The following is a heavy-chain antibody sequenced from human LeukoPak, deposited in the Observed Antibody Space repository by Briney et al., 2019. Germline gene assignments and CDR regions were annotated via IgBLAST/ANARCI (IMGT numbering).Heavy chain of an antibody. CDR2: MYLGGTT. J-gene: IGHJ4*02. Sequence: PSGTLSLTCTVSGGSISSLNLWSWLRQPPGKGLEWIGEMYLGGTTNFNPSLKSRVTILIDKSKNQLSLQLTSVTAADTAVYYCAGLEGRYSTDWFYFFDYWGQGALVTVSS. CDR3: AGLEGRYSTDWFYFFDY. D-gene: IGHD6-19*01. CDR1: GGSISSLNL. V-gene: IGHV4-4*02.